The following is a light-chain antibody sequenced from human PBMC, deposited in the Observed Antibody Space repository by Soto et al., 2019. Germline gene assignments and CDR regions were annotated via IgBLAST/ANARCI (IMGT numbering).Light chain of an antibody. CDR2: GAS. CDR3: QQYNNWPWG. J-gene: IGKJ1*01. CDR1: QNIHTN. Sequence: EIVMTQSPATLSVSPGERATLSCRAGQNIHTNLAWYQQKPGQAPRLLFYGASTRATGIPARFSGSGSGTEFTLTISSLQSEDFAVYYCQQYNNWPWGFGQGTKVDIK. V-gene: IGKV3-15*01.